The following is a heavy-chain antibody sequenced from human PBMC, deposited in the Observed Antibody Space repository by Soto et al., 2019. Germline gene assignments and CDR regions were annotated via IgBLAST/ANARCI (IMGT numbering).Heavy chain of an antibody. J-gene: IGHJ6*02. CDR2: VFSSGST. V-gene: IGHV4-4*07. CDR1: GGAISSYY. D-gene: IGHD3-3*02. CDR3: ARVAFSYFGMDV. Sequence: ASETLSLTCIVPGGAISSYYWSWVRQPAGKGLEWIGRVFSSGSTNYNASLKSRVTMSIDTSKNEVSLTLRSVTAADTAVYYCARVAFSYFGMDVWGPGTTVTVSS.